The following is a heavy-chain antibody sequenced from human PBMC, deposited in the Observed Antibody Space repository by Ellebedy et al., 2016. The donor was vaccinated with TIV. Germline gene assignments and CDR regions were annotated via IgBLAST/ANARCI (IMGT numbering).Heavy chain of an antibody. CDR3: ARGGDYYDSSVGAFDI. D-gene: IGHD3-22*01. Sequence: ASVKVSXXASGYTFTSYGISWVRQAPGQGLEWMGWISAYNGNTNYAQKLQGRVTMTTDTSTSTAYMELRSLRSDDTAVYYCARGGDYYDSSVGAFDIWGQGTMVTVSS. J-gene: IGHJ3*02. V-gene: IGHV1-18*01. CDR1: GYTFTSYG. CDR2: ISAYNGNT.